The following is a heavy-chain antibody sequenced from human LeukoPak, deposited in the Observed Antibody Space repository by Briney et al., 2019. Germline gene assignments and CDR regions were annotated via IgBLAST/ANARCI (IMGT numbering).Heavy chain of an antibody. CDR1: GQSISSGYY. CDR2: MYYSGTT. V-gene: IGHV4-38-2*01. D-gene: IGHD1-26*01. Sequence: PSETLSLTCAVSGQSISSGYYWGWIRQPPGKGLEWIGSMYYSGTTYYNPSLKSRVTITVDTSKNQFSLKLSSVTAADTAVYYCARVGPSGSYAVDVWGKGTTVTVSS. CDR3: ARVGPSGSYAVDV. J-gene: IGHJ6*04.